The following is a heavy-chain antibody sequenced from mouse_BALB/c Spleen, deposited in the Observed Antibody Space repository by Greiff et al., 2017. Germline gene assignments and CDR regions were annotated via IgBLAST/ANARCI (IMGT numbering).Heavy chain of an antibody. CDR2: IYPGSGNT. J-gene: IGHJ2*01. CDR3: ARGGRGSFDY. Sequence: QVQLQQSGAELARPGASVKLSCKASGYTFTDYYINWVKQRTGQGLEWIGEIYPGSGNTYYNEKFKGKATLTADKSSSTAYMQLSSLTSEDSAVYYCARGGRGSFDYWGQGTTLTVSS. CDR1: GYTFTDYY. V-gene: IGHV1-77*01. D-gene: IGHD3-1*01.